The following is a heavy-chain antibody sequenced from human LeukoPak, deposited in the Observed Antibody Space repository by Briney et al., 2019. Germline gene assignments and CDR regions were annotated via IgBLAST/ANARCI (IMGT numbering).Heavy chain of an antibody. Sequence: PSETLSLTCTVSGGSISSGDYYWSWIRQPPGKGLEWIGYIYYSGSTYYNPSLKSRVTISVDTSKNQFSLKLSSVTAADTAVYYCARGVSFWSGYNDYWGQGTLVTVSS. CDR1: GGSISSGDYY. CDR3: ARGVSFWSGYNDY. D-gene: IGHD3-3*01. CDR2: IYYSGST. J-gene: IGHJ4*02. V-gene: IGHV4-30-4*08.